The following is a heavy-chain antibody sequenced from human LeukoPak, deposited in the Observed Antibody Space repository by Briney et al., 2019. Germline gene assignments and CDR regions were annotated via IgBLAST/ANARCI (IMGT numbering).Heavy chain of an antibody. Sequence: GGSLRLSCAASGFTFSSYVMNWVRLAPGKGLEWVSVISTSGGTTYYADSVKGRFTMSRDNSKNTLYLQMNSLRAEDTAVYYCAKTMYPSDWYGGLDYWGQGTLVTVSS. V-gene: IGHV3-23*01. CDR1: GFTFSSYV. CDR2: ISTSGGTT. CDR3: AKTMYPSDWYGGLDY. J-gene: IGHJ4*02. D-gene: IGHD6-19*01.